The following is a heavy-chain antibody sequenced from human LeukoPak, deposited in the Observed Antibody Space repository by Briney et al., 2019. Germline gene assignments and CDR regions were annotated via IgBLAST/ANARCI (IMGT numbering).Heavy chain of an antibody. J-gene: IGHJ4*02. D-gene: IGHD7-27*01. V-gene: IGHV4-31*03. CDR2: IYYSGST. CDR3: ARTTKTGDRDY. Sequence: SETLSLTCTVSGGSISSGGYSWSWIRQHPGKGLEWIGYIYYSGSTYYNPSLESRVTISVDTSKNQFSLKLSSVTAADTAVYYCARTTKTGDRDYWGQGTLVTVSS. CDR1: GGSISSGGYS.